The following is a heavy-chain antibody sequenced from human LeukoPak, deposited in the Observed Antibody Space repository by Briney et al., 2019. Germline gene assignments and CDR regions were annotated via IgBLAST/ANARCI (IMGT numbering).Heavy chain of an antibody. D-gene: IGHD2-2*02. Sequence: GGSLRLSCAASGFTFSSYWMSWVRQAPGKGLEWVAFIRYDGSNKYYADSVKGRFTISRDSSKNTLYLQMNSLRAEDTAVYYCAKDPQLYCSSTSCYTNYFDYWGQGTLVTVSS. CDR3: AKDPQLYCSSTSCYTNYFDY. V-gene: IGHV3-30*02. CDR2: IRYDGSNK. J-gene: IGHJ4*02. CDR1: GFTFSSYW.